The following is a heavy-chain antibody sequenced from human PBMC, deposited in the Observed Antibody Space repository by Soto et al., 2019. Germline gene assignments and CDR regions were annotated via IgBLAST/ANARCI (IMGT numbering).Heavy chain of an antibody. V-gene: IGHV6-1*01. J-gene: IGHJ3*02. Sequence: PSHTLSLTCAISGYSVSSNRAAWNWVRQSPSRGLEWLGRTYYTSKWFNDYAVSVKSRITINPDTSRNQFSLHLNSVTPEDTAVYYCAGGLGAFDNWGQGTMVTVSS. CDR3: AGGLGAFDN. D-gene: IGHD3-16*01. CDR1: GYSVSSNRAA. CDR2: TYYTSKWFN.